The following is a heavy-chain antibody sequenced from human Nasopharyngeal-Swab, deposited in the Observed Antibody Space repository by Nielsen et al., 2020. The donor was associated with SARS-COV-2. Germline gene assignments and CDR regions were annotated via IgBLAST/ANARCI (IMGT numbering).Heavy chain of an antibody. Sequence: LSLTCAASGFTFSSYAMSWVRQAPGKGLEWVSAISGSGGSTYYADSVKGRFTISRDNSKNTLYLQMNSLRAEDTAVYYCAGGEPAAAGIYWGQGTLVTVSS. CDR2: ISGSGGST. V-gene: IGHV3-23*01. J-gene: IGHJ4*02. CDR1: GFTFSSYA. CDR3: AGGEPAAAGIY. D-gene: IGHD6-13*01.